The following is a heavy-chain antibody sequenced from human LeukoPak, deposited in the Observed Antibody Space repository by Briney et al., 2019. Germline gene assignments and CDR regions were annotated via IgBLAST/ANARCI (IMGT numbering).Heavy chain of an antibody. D-gene: IGHD3-10*01. J-gene: IGHJ4*02. CDR1: GFTFSGYS. V-gene: IGHV3-23*01. CDR3: AKGILWFGESDF. Sequence: GGSLRLSCAASGFTFSGYSVNWVRQAPGKGLEWVSAISGSGGSTYYADSVKGRFTISRDNSKNTLYLQMNSLRAEDTAVYYCAKGILWFGESDFGGQGTLVTVSS. CDR2: ISGSGGST.